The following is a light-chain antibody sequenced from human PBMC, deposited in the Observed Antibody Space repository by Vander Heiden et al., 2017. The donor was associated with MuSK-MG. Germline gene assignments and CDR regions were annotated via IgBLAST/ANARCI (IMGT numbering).Light chain of an antibody. CDR2: EAS. Sequence: DIQMTQSPSSLSASVGDRVTITCQASQDIGRFLNWYQQKPGKAPKLLIYEASNLETGVPSRFNGSGSGTDFSFTINSLQPEDIATYYCQQYDNVPLTFGGGTKVEMK. CDR3: QQYDNVPLT. CDR1: QDIGRF. V-gene: IGKV1-33*01. J-gene: IGKJ4*01.